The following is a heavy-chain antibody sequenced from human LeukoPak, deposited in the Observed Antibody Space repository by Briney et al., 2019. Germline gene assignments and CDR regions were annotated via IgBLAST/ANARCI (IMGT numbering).Heavy chain of an antibody. D-gene: IGHD6-19*01. CDR3: ARVRPYSCGWYGTLSGRPNWFDP. CDR2: INHSGST. J-gene: IGHJ5*02. CDR1: GGSFSGYY. Sequence: PSETLSLTCAVYGGSFSGYYWSWIRQPPGKGLEWVGEINHSGSTNYNPSLKSRVTIPVDTSKNQFSLKLSSVTDADTAVYYCARVRPYSCGWYGTLSGRPNWFDPWGQGTLVTVSS. V-gene: IGHV4-34*01.